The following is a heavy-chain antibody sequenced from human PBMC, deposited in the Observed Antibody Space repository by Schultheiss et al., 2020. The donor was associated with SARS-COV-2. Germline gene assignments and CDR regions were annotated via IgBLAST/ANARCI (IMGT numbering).Heavy chain of an antibody. D-gene: IGHD3-16*01. Sequence: SETLSLSCTVSGGSMDGYYWNWIRQPPGKGLEWVGNIYYSGSTNYNPSLRSRVTISIDTSKNQLSLKLKFVTAADTAMYYCARMPSKVAGGIDSWGQGTLVTVSS. CDR2: IYYSGST. CDR3: ARMPSKVAGGIDS. V-gene: IGHV4-59*08. CDR1: GGSMDGYY. J-gene: IGHJ4*02.